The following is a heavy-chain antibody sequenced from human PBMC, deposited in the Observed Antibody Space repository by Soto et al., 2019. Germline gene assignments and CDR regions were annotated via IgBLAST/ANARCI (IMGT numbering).Heavy chain of an antibody. CDR3: ARGDATKIVVTTYYGMDV. Sequence: QVQLVQSGAEVKKPGSSVKVSCKASGGSLSNYGISWVRQAPGQGLEWMGAIIPVFGTPNYAQKFQDRVTITADESTTTVYMEVRSLTSEDTAVYYCARGDATKIVVTTYYGMDVRGQGTTVIVSS. CDR2: IIPVFGTP. V-gene: IGHV1-69*12. CDR1: GGSLSNYG. D-gene: IGHD3-22*01. J-gene: IGHJ6*02.